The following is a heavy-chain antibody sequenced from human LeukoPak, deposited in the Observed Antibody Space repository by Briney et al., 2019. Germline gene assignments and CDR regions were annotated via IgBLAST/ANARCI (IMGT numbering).Heavy chain of an antibody. D-gene: IGHD3-3*01. CDR2: ISYDGSNK. J-gene: IGHJ4*02. Sequence: PGGSLRLSCAASGFTFSSYAMHWVRQAPGEGLEWVAVISYDGSNKYYADSVKGRFTISRDNSKNTLYLQMNSLRAEDTAVYYCASGITIFQPNHYWGQGTLVTVSS. V-gene: IGHV3-30-3*01. CDR1: GFTFSSYA. CDR3: ASGITIFQPNHY.